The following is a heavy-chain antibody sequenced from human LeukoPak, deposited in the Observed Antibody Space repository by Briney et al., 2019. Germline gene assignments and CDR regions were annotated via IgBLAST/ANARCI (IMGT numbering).Heavy chain of an antibody. CDR3: AKELETDSRQAPLDALDM. CDR1: GFTFSSYA. Sequence: GGSLRLSCTASGFTFSSYAMNWVRQAPGKGLEWVSLIGGSGANTKYADSVKGRFTISRDNSKNTVFLQMNSLRAEDTAVYYCAKELETDSRQAPLDALDMWGQGTMVTVSS. J-gene: IGHJ3*02. V-gene: IGHV3-23*01. D-gene: IGHD6-6*01. CDR2: IGGSGANT.